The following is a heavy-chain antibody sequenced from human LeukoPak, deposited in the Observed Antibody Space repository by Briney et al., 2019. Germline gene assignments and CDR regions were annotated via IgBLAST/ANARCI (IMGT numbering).Heavy chain of an antibody. J-gene: IGHJ5*02. CDR3: ARYVDTAMANRGWFDP. D-gene: IGHD5-18*01. CDR2: INHSGST. Sequence: SETLSLTCAVYGGSFSGYYWSWIRQPPGKGVEWIGEINHSGSTNYNPSLKGRVTISVDTSKNQFSLKLSSVTAADTAVYYCARYVDTAMANRGWFDPWGQGTLVTVSS. CDR1: GGSFSGYY. V-gene: IGHV4-34*01.